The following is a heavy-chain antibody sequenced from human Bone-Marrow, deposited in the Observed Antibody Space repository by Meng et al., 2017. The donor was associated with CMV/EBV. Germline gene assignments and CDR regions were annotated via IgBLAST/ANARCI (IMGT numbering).Heavy chain of an antibody. Sequence: GGSLRLSCAASGFTFSIYAMHWVRQAPGKGLEYVSAISSNGRSTYFADSVKGRFAISRDNSKNTLFLQMGSLRPEDMAVYYCARACSGDSCSDYWGRGTLVTVSS. D-gene: IGHD2-15*01. CDR1: GFTFSIYA. V-gene: IGHV3-64*02. CDR2: ISSNGRST. CDR3: ARACSGDSCSDY. J-gene: IGHJ4*02.